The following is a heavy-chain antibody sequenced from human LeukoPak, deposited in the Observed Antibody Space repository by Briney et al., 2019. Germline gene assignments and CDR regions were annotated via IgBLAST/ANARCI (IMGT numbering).Heavy chain of an antibody. CDR1: GGSISSGDYY. Sequence: SETLSLTCTVSGGSISSGDYYWSWIRQPPGKGLEWIGYIYYSGSTYYNPSLKSRVTISVDTSKNQFSLKLSSVTVADTAVYYCARDTGRYFDWLLWGQGTLVTVSS. CDR2: IYYSGST. V-gene: IGHV4-30-4*01. D-gene: IGHD3-9*01. CDR3: ARDTGRYFDWLL. J-gene: IGHJ4*02.